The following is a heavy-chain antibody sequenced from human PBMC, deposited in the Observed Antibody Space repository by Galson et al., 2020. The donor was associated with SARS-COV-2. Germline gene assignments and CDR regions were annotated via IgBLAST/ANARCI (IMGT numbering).Heavy chain of an antibody. CDR1: GFTFSSYA. CDR3: ARGGGGRYYYYYGMDV. Sequence: GGSLRLSCAASGFTFSSYAMHWVRQAPGKGLEWVAVISYDGSNKYYADSVKGRFTISRDNSKNTLYLQMNSLRAEDTAVYYCARGGGGRYYYYYGMDVWGQGTTVTVSS. V-gene: IGHV3-30*04. CDR2: ISYDGSNK. J-gene: IGHJ6*02. D-gene: IGHD2-15*01.